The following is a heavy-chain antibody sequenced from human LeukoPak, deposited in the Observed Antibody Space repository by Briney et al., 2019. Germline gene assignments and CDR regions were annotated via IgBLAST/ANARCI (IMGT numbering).Heavy chain of an antibody. Sequence: GASVKVSCKASGYTFTGYYMHWVRQAPGQGLEWMGWINPNSGGTNYAQKFQGRVTMTRDTSISTAYMELSRLRSDDTAVYYCARVMYSSSYEWWFDPWGQGTLVTVSS. D-gene: IGHD6-13*01. CDR2: INPNSGGT. CDR1: GYTFTGYY. CDR3: ARVMYSSSYEWWFDP. J-gene: IGHJ5*02. V-gene: IGHV1-2*02.